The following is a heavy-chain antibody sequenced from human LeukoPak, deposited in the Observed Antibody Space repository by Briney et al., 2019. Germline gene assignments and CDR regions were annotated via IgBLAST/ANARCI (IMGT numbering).Heavy chain of an antibody. CDR1: GFSLSTSGMA. CDR2: IYWYGDK. J-gene: IGHJ4*02. Sequence: SGPTLVKPTQTLTLPCIFSGFSLSTSGMAVGWIRQSPGKALEWFALIYWYGDKRYRPSLKDRLTITKVTSRNQVVLTMTNMDPVDTATYYCVHSSRLVGGSGSPGYYFDHWGQGTLVTVSS. V-gene: IGHV2-5*01. CDR3: VHSSRLVGGSGSPGYYFDH. D-gene: IGHD3-10*01.